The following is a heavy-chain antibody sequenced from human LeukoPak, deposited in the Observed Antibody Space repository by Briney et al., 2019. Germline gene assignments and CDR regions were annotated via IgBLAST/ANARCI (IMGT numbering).Heavy chain of an antibody. CDR2: IYYSGST. V-gene: IGHV4-31*03. Sequence: SETLSLTCTVSGGSISSGGYYWSWIRQHPGKGLEWIGYIYYSGSTYYNPSLKSRVTISVDTSKNQFSLKLSSVTAADTAVYYCARDRGWSVASGYYGMDVWGQGTTVTVSS. CDR1: GGSISSGGYY. D-gene: IGHD2-15*01. J-gene: IGHJ6*02. CDR3: ARDRGWSVASGYYGMDV.